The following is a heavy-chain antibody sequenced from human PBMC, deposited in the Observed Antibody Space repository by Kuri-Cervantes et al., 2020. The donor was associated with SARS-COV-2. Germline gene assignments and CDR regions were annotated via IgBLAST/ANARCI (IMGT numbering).Heavy chain of an antibody. Sequence: GSLRRSCTVSGGSISSYYWSWIRQPAGKGLEWIGRIYTSGSTNYNPSLKSRVTMSVDTSKNQFPLKLSSVTAADTAVYYCARDSSEITFGGETFDYWGQGTLVTVSS. CDR3: ARDSSEITFGGETFDY. CDR2: IYTSGST. J-gene: IGHJ4*02. D-gene: IGHD3-16*01. V-gene: IGHV4-4*07. CDR1: GGSISSYY.